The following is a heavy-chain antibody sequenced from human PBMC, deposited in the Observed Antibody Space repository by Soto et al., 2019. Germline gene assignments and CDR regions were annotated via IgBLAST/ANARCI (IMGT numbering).Heavy chain of an antibody. Sequence: AGGSLRLSCAASGFTISSNYMSWVRQAPGKGLEWVSVIYSGGSTYYADSVKGRFTISRDNSKNTLYLQMNSLRAEDTAVYYCARGGGIAARRVLKSDDYYMDVWGKGTAVTVSS. J-gene: IGHJ6*03. CDR1: GFTISSNY. D-gene: IGHD6-6*01. CDR2: IYSGGST. V-gene: IGHV3-66*01. CDR3: ARGGGIAARRVLKSDDYYMDV.